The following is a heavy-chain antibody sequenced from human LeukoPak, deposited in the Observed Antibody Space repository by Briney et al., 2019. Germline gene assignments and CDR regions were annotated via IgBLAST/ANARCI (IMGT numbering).Heavy chain of an antibody. Sequence: SETLSLTCTVSGGSFSSYYWSWIRQPAGKGLEWIGRIYISGSTNYNPSLKSRVTMSLDTSKNQFSLKLSSVTAADAAVYYCARDRKMRVEYFQHWGQGTLVTVSS. D-gene: IGHD5-24*01. J-gene: IGHJ1*01. CDR3: ARDRKMRVEYFQH. CDR1: GGSFSSYY. CDR2: IYISGST. V-gene: IGHV4-4*07.